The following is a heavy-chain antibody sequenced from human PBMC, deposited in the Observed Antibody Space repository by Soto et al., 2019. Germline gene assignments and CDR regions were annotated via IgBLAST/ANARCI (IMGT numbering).Heavy chain of an antibody. CDR3: ARLEGLATISYYFEF. CDR2: VY. V-gene: IGHV4-39*01. J-gene: IGHJ4*02. CDR1: DDSINSDKYY. Sequence: SETLSLTCSVSDDSINSDKYYWGWIRQPPGKGLEWIGSVYNPSLQTRVTISLDKSKSQFSLKLNSVTAADSAVYFCARLEGLATISYYFEFWGPGALVTVSS. D-gene: IGHD3-9*01.